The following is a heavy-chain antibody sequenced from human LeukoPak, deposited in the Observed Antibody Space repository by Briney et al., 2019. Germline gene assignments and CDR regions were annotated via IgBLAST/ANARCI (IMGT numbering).Heavy chain of an antibody. Sequence: PSETLSLTCAVYGGSFSGYYWSWIRQPPGKGLEWIGEINHSGSTNYNPSLKSRVTISVDTSKNQFSLKLSSVAAADTAVYYCARSAGVGDDYSNYVGYWGQGTLVTVSS. D-gene: IGHD4-11*01. CDR3: ARSAGVGDDYSNYVGY. J-gene: IGHJ4*02. CDR1: GGSFSGYY. CDR2: INHSGST. V-gene: IGHV4-34*01.